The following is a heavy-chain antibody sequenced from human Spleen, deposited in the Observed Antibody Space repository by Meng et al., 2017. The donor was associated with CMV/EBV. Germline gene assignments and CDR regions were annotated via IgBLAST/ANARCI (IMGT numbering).Heavy chain of an antibody. CDR3: ARARRVHYNSPFAPFDH. J-gene: IGHJ4*02. D-gene: IGHD1-14*01. V-gene: IGHV3-66*02. CDR2: IYSGDVM. CDR1: GFTFSTSW. Sequence: GESLKISCAASGFTFSTSWMSWVRQAPGKGLECVSVIYSGDVMYYADSVKGRFTISRDTVENTLSLQMDSLRTEDTAVYYCARARRVHYNSPFAPFDHWGLGTVVTVSS.